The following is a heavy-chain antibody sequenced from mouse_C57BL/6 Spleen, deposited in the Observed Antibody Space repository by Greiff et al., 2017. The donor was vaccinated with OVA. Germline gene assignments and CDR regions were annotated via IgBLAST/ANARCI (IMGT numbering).Heavy chain of an antibody. CDR3: ARSNYSNYVGYAMDY. D-gene: IGHD2-5*01. CDR1: GYSFTGYF. V-gene: IGHV1-20*01. J-gene: IGHJ4*01. Sequence: EVQLQESGPELVKPGDSVKISCKASGYSFTGYFMNWVMQSHGKSLEWIGRINPYNGDTFYNQKFKGKATLTVDKSSSTAHMELRSLTSEDSAVYYCARSNYSNYVGYAMDYWGQGTSVTVSS. CDR2: INPYNGDT.